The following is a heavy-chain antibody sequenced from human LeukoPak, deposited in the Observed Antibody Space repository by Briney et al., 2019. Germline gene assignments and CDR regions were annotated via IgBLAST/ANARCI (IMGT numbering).Heavy chain of an antibody. D-gene: IGHD3-10*01. CDR3: ARDMYSMSSARGAY. J-gene: IGHJ4*02. Sequence: HAGGSLRLSCAASGFTFSDYWMHWVRHAPRKGLVWVARINGDRSSTTYVESVRGRFTISRDDAKKTLYLQMNSLRAEDAAVYYCARDMYSMSSARGAYWGQGTLVTVSS. V-gene: IGHV3-74*01. CDR2: INGDRSST. CDR1: GFTFSDYW.